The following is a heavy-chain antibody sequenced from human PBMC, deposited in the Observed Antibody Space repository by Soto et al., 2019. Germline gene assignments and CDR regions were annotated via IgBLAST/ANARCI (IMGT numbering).Heavy chain of an antibody. V-gene: IGHV3-33*08. Sequence: GGSLRLSCAASGFTFSSYAMHWVRQAPGKGLEWVAVIWYDESNKYYADSVKGRFTISRDNSKNTLYLQMNSLRAEDTAVYYCARYASYYYYMDVWGKGTTVTVSS. CDR1: GFTFSSYA. CDR3: ARYASYYYYMDV. CDR2: IWYDESNK. J-gene: IGHJ6*03.